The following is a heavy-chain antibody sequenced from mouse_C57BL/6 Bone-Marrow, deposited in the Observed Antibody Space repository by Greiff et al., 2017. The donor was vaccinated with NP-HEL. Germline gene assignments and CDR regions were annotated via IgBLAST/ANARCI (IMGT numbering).Heavy chain of an antibody. CDR3: ARQGPITTVVARAMDY. V-gene: IGHV5-15*01. CDR2: ISNLAYSI. CDR1: GFTFSDYG. D-gene: IGHD1-1*01. J-gene: IGHJ4*01. Sequence: EVKLMESGGGLVQPGGSLKLSCAASGFTFSDYGMAWVRQAPRKGPEWVAFISNLAYSIYYADTVTGRFTISRENAKNTLYLEMSSLRSEDTAMYYCARQGPITTVVARAMDYWGQGTSVTVSS.